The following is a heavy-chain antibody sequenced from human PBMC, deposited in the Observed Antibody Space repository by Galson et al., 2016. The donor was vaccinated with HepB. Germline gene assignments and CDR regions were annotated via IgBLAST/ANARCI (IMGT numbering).Heavy chain of an antibody. J-gene: IGHJ5*02. Sequence: ETLSLTCAVYGGSFSGSYWSWIRQPPGTGLEWIGEINHSGSTNYNPSRKRRVTISVDPSKGQFSLRRNSVTAADTAVYFCARLALRGSCKFGFDPWGQGTLVTVSS. CDR3: ARLALRGSCKFGFDP. V-gene: IGHV4-34*01. D-gene: IGHD3-10*01. CDR2: INHSGST. CDR1: GGSFSGSY.